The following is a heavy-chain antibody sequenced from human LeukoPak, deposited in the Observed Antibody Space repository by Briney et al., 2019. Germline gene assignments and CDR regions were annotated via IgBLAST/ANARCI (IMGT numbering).Heavy chain of an antibody. CDR3: ARELTVAAYYYGMDV. CDR1: GGSISSYY. Sequence: PSETLSLTCTVSGGSISSYYWSWIRQPAGKGLEWIGRIYTSGSTNYNPSLKSRVTMSVDTSKNQFSLKLSSVTAADTAVYFWARELTVAAYYYGMDVWGQGTTVTVSS. J-gene: IGHJ6*02. D-gene: IGHD6-25*01. V-gene: IGHV4-4*07. CDR2: IYTSGST.